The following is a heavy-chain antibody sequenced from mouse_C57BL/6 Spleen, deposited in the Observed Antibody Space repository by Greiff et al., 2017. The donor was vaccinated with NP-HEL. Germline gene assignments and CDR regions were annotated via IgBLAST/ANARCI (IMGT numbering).Heavy chain of an antibody. CDR3: ARDGPGKEDWYFDV. J-gene: IGHJ1*03. Sequence: EVKLMESGGGLVKPGGSLKLSCAASGFTFSSYAMSWVRQTPEKRLEWVATISDGGSYTYYPDNVKGRFTISRDNAKNNLYLQMSHLKSEDTAMYYCARDGPGKEDWYFDVWGTGTTVTVSS. CDR2: ISDGGSYT. V-gene: IGHV5-4*01. D-gene: IGHD4-1*01. CDR1: GFTFSSYA.